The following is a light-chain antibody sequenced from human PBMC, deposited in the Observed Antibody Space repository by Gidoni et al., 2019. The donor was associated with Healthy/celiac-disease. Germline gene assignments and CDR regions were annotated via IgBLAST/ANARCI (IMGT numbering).Light chain of an antibody. CDR2: DPS. V-gene: IGLV7-46*01. CDR3: GRGGGGGGGV. CDR1: TGAVTSDHS. Sequence: QAVVTQEPSLTVSPGGPVTLTCGSSTGAVTSDHSPYWLQKKPGHAPRTLIYDPSTKHPWPPARFSGSLLGGKAALALSGAEGGDGAGWWWGRGGGGGGGVFGGGTRLTVL. J-gene: IGLJ3*02.